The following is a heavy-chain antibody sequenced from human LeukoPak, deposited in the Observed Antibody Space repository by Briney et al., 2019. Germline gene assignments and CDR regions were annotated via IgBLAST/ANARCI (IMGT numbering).Heavy chain of an antibody. CDR2: ISGSGGST. J-gene: IGHJ4*02. V-gene: IGHV3-23*01. CDR1: GFTFSSYA. CDR3: AKDRQSIVVVIIDY. Sequence: GGSLRLSCAASGFTFSSYAMSWVRQAPGKGLEWASAISGSGGSTYYADSVKGRFTISRDNSKNTLYLQMNSLRAEDTAVYYCAKDRQSIVVVIIDYWGQGTLVTVSS. D-gene: IGHD3-22*01.